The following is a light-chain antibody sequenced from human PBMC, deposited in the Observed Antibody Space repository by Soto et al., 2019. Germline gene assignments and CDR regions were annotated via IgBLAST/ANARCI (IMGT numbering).Light chain of an antibody. J-gene: IGLJ3*02. CDR1: SSDVGSYNR. V-gene: IGLV2-18*02. CDR2: EVK. CDR3: TSYTSSNTVV. Sequence: QSALTQPPSVSGSPGQSVTISCTGTSSDVGSYNRVSWYQQPPGTAPKLLIYEVKNRLSGVPDRFSGSKSGNTASLTISGLQAEDEAHYYCTSYTSSNTVVFGGGTKVTVL.